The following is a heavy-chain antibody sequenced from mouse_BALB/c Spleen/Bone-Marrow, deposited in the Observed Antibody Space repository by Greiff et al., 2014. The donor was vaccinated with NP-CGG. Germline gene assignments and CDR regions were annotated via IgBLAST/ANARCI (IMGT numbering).Heavy chain of an antibody. CDR1: GITVSSYT. J-gene: IGHJ4*01. Sequence: EVKLQESGGGLVKPGGSLKLSCAASGITVSSYTMSWVRQTPEKRLEWVASITGGGTTYYPDSVKGRFTISRDNARNILYLQVSSLRSEDTAIYYCARHYGYVDAMDYWGQGTSVTVSS. CDR3: ARHYGYVDAMDY. V-gene: IGHV5-6-5*01. D-gene: IGHD1-2*01. CDR2: ITGGGTT.